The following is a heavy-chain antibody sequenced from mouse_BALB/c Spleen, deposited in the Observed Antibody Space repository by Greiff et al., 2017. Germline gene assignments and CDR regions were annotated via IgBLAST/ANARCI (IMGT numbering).Heavy chain of an antibody. CDR2: ISSGGGST. Sequence: EVKVVESGGGLVKPGGSLKLSCAASGFAFSSYDMSWVRQTPEKRLEWVAYISSGGGSTYYPDTVKGRFTISRDNAKNTLYLQMSSLKSEDTAMYYCARRGYGNYYAMDYWGQGTSVTVSS. J-gene: IGHJ4*01. D-gene: IGHD2-10*02. CDR1: GFAFSSYD. V-gene: IGHV5-12-1*01. CDR3: ARRGYGNYYAMDY.